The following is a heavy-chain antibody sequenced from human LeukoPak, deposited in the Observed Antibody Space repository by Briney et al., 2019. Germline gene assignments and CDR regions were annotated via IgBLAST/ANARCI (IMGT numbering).Heavy chain of an antibody. CDR2: ISGSGGST. J-gene: IGHJ4*02. V-gene: IGHV3-23*01. CDR3: ARTYYDYVWGGYRYGYFDY. CDR1: GFTFSSYA. D-gene: IGHD3-16*02. Sequence: GGSLRLSCAASGFTFSSYAMSWVRQAPGKGLEWVSAISGSGGSTYYADSVKGRLTISRDNSKNTLYLQMNSLRAEDTAVYYCARTYYDYVWGGYRYGYFDYWGQGTLVTVSS.